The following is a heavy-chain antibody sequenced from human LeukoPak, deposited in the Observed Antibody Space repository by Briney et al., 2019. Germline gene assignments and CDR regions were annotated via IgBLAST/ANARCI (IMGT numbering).Heavy chain of an antibody. D-gene: IGHD3-10*01. CDR3: GRFRGSGGELDP. CDR1: GYSFTSHW. J-gene: IGHJ5*02. Sequence: GGSLKISCKGSGYSFTSHWIGWVRLMPGKGLEWMGMLYPGDSDTRYSPSFQGQVTISADKSINTAYLQWSSLKASDTAMYYCGRFRGSGGELDPWGQGTLVTVSS. V-gene: IGHV5-51*03. CDR2: LYPGDSDT.